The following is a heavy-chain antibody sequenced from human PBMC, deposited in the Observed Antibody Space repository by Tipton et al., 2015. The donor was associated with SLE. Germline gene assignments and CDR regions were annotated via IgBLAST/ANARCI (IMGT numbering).Heavy chain of an antibody. CDR3: ARAGAGYGGSYWALDI. D-gene: IGHD1-26*01. CDR2: IYYSGST. V-gene: IGHV4-61*01. Sequence: TLSLTCTVSGGSMSSSNYYWSWIRQPPGKGLEWIGYIYYSGSTNYNPSLKSRVTISVDTSKNQFSLKLSSVTAADTAVYYCARAGAGYGGSYWALDIWGQGTMVTVSS. CDR1: GGSMSSSNYY. J-gene: IGHJ3*02.